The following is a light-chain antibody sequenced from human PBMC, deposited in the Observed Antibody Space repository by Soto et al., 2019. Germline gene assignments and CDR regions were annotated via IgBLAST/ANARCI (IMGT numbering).Light chain of an antibody. V-gene: IGLV2-14*01. CDR1: SSDVGGYNY. CDR3: SSYTTDSTYV. J-gene: IGLJ1*01. CDR2: DVS. Sequence: QSVLTQPASVSGSPGQSITISCTETSSDVGGYNYVSWYQEHPGKAPKLTIYDVSNRPSGVSNRFSGSKSGNTASLTISGLQAEDEADYYCSSYTTDSTYVFGTGTKVTVL.